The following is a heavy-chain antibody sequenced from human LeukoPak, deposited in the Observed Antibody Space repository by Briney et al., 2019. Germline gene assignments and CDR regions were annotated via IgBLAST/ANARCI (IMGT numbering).Heavy chain of an antibody. D-gene: IGHD6-6*01. CDR1: GFTFSDYY. J-gene: IGHJ4*02. V-gene: IGHV3-11*04. CDR2: ISSSGSTI. CDR3: ASPPGSSSVLPDY. Sequence: GGSLRLSCAASGFTFSDYYMSWIGQAPGKGLEWVSYISSSGSTIYYAVYVKGRFTISRDNAKNSLYLQMNSLSAEDTAVYYCASPPGSSSVLPDYWGQGTLVTVSS.